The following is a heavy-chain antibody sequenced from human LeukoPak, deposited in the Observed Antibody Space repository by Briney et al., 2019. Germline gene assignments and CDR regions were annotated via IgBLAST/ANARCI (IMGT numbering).Heavy chain of an antibody. CDR1: GFMFSNFA. CDR3: AKAVTSDYHSLYYNYYMDV. Sequence: GGSLRLSCAASGFMFSNFAMSWVRQAPGKGLEWVAVISYDGSNRYFGDSVKGRFTISRDNSKNTLYLQMDSLRAEDTAIYYCAKAVTSDYHSLYYNYYMDVRGKGTTVTVSS. CDR2: ISYDGSNR. D-gene: IGHD3-10*01. J-gene: IGHJ6*03. V-gene: IGHV3-30*18.